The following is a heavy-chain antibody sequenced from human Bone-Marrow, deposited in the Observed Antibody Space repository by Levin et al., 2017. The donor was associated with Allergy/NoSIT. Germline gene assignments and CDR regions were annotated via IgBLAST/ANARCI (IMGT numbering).Heavy chain of an antibody. CDR1: GGSISSYY. CDR2: IYYSGST. V-gene: IGHV4-59*01. J-gene: IGHJ4*02. D-gene: IGHD1-26*01. CDR3: ARGGKWGSEFDY. Sequence: PSETLSLTCTVSGGSISSYYWSWIRQPPGKGLEWIGHIYYSGSTNYNPSLKSRLTISVDTSKNQLSLKLSSVTAADTAVYYCARGGKWGSEFDYWGQGTLVSVSS.